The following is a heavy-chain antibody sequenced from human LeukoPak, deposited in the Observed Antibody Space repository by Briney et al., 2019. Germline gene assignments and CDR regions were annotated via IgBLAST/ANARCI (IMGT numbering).Heavy chain of an antibody. CDR3: ARVKGIAAAGGIGIFDF. J-gene: IGHJ4*02. CDR2: IKEDGSEK. CDR1: GFTFSSYS. D-gene: IGHD6-13*01. V-gene: IGHV3-7*05. Sequence: GGSLRLSCAASGFTFSSYSMNWVRQAPGKGLEWVANIKEDGSEKYYVDSVKGRFTISRDNAKNSLYLQMNSLRAEDTAVYYCARVKGIAAAGGIGIFDFWGQGTLVTVSS.